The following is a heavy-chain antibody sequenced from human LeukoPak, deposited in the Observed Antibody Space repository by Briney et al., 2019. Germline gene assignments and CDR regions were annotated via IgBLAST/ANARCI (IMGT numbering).Heavy chain of an antibody. CDR3: ARGPYCTNGVCWSWFDP. D-gene: IGHD2-8*01. CDR2: IYCSGSS. Sequence: SETLSLTCTVSGGSISSYYWSWIRQPPGKGLECIWSIYCSGSSYYNPYVKRRVTISVDTSKNQFSLKLSSVTAADTAVYYWARGPYCTNGVCWSWFDPWGQGTLVTVSS. CDR1: GGSISSYY. J-gene: IGHJ5*02. V-gene: IGHV4-59*01.